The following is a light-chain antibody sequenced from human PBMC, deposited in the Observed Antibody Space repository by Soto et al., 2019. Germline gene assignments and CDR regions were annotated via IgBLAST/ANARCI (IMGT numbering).Light chain of an antibody. CDR3: QHRTNWWT. CDR2: DAS. V-gene: IGKV3-11*01. J-gene: IGKJ1*01. Sequence: EIVLTQSPATLSLSPGERATLSCRASESVSSYLAWYQQKPGQAPRLLIYDASNRATGIPARFSGSGSGTDFTLTISSLESEDFAVYYCQHRTNWWTFGQGTKVEIK. CDR1: ESVSSY.